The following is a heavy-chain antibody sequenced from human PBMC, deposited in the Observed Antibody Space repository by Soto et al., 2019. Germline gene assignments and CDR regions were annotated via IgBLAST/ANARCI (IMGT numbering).Heavy chain of an antibody. J-gene: IGHJ1*01. CDR3: AKAQAAAGTISRYFQH. Sequence: EVQLLESGGGLVQPEGSLRLSCAASGFSFSTYAMSWVRQAPGKGLEWVSGISGSGGTTYYADSVKGRFTISRDNSKNTLYLQVNSLRVEDTAVYYCAKAQAAAGTISRYFQHWGQGTLVTVSS. V-gene: IGHV3-23*01. CDR1: GFSFSTYA. CDR2: ISGSGGTT. D-gene: IGHD6-13*01.